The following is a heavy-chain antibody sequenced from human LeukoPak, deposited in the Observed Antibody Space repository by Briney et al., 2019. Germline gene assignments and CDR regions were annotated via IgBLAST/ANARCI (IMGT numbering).Heavy chain of an antibody. CDR3: ARRGYSGYDGFIQPFDY. CDR1: GGSISSNNW. CDR2: IHHSGRT. D-gene: IGHD5-12*01. V-gene: IGHV4-4*02. Sequence: SETLSLTCAVSGGSISSNNWWSWVRQPPGKGLEWIGEIHHSGRTNYNPSLKSRVTISVDKSKSQFSLKLSSVTAADTAVYYCARRGYSGYDGFIQPFDYWGQGTLVTVSS. J-gene: IGHJ4*02.